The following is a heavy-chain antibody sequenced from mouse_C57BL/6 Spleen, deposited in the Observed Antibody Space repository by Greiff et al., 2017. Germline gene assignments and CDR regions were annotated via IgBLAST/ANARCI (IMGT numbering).Heavy chain of an antibody. CDR1: GFTFSDYY. Sequence: EVKVVESEGGLVQPGSSMKLSCTASGFTFSDYYMAWVRQVPEKGLEWVANINYDGSSTYYLDSLKSRFIISRDNAKNILYLQMSSLKSEDTATYYCARDALTGTGAMDYWGQGTSVTVSS. V-gene: IGHV5-16*01. CDR2: INYDGSST. CDR3: ARDALTGTGAMDY. D-gene: IGHD4-1*01. J-gene: IGHJ4*01.